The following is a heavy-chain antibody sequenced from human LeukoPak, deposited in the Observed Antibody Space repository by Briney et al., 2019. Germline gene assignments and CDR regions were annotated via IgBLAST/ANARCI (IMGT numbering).Heavy chain of an antibody. D-gene: IGHD6-13*01. CDR1: GGSISSGGYS. CDR2: IYHSGST. V-gene: IGHV4-30-2*01. J-gene: IGHJ4*02. Sequence: PSQTLSLTCAVSGGSISSGGYSWSWIRQPPGKGLEWIGYIYHSGSTYYNPSLKSRVTISVDRSKNQFSLKLSSVTAADTAVYYCARQAAGGTWFFDYWGQGTLVTVSS. CDR3: ARQAAGGTWFFDY.